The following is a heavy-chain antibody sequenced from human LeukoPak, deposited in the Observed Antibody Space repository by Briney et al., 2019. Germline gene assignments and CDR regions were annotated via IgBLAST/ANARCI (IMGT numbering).Heavy chain of an antibody. CDR1: GGSISSYY. CDR2: IYTSGST. J-gene: IGHJ6*03. V-gene: IGHV4-4*09. CDR3: ARLRYGDLYYYYYMDV. D-gene: IGHD4-17*01. Sequence: SETLSLTCTVSGGSISSYYWSWIRQPPGKGLEWIGYIYTSGSTNYNPSLKSRVSISVDTSKNQFSLKLSSVTAADTAVYYCARLRYGDLYYYYYMDVWGKGTTVTVSS.